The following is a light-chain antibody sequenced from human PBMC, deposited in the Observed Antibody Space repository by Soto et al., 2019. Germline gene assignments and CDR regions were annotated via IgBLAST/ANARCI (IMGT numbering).Light chain of an antibody. CDR3: QSYDTSLSVV. V-gene: IGLV1-40*01. Sequence: SVLTQPPSVSGAPGQRVTLSCTGSSSNIGAGYDVHWYQLLPGRAPKLLIFRNSDRPSGVPDRFSGSKSGTSASLAITGLQAEDEADYYCQSYDTSLSVVFGGGTKLTVL. J-gene: IGLJ3*02. CDR2: RNS. CDR1: SSNIGAGYD.